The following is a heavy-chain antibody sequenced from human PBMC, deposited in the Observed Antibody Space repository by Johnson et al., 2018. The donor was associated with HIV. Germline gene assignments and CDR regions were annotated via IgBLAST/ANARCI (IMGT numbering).Heavy chain of an antibody. J-gene: IGHJ3*02. CDR3: AKGFGASSGAFDI. CDR2: ITSSGRTT. V-gene: IGHV3-11*04. Sequence: VQLVESGGGLVKPGGSLRLSCAAFGFTFFDYYMSWIRQAPGTGLEWVSYITSSGRTTYYADSVKGRFTISRDNAKNSLYLQMNSLRAEDTAVYYCAKGFGASSGAFDIWGQGTMVTVSS. D-gene: IGHD1-26*01. CDR1: GFTFFDYY.